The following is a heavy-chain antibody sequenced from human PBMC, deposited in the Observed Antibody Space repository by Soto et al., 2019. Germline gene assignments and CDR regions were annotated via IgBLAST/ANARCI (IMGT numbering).Heavy chain of an antibody. CDR3: ARAPPPAMYSSGWYEDY. CDR1: GGSISSGGYY. J-gene: IGHJ4*02. D-gene: IGHD6-19*01. Sequence: QVQLQESGPGLVKPSQTLSLTCTVSGGSISSGGYYWSWIRQHPGKGLEWIGYIYYSGSTYYNPSLSSRVTTSVDTSKTQFSLKLSSVTAADTAVYYCARAPPPAMYSSGWYEDYWGQGTLVTVSS. CDR2: IYYSGST. V-gene: IGHV4-31*03.